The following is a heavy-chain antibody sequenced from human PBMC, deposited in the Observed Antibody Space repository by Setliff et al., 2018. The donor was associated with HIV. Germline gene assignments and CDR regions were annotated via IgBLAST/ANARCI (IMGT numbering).Heavy chain of an antibody. CDR1: GYTFTNYT. V-gene: IGHV1-3*01. Sequence: ASVKVSCKASGYTFTNYTMHWVRQAPGQRLEWMGWINSGNGNTKYSQKFQGRVTITRDISAITAYMELSSLISEDTAVYYCARNPDSGYDSGAFGIWGQGTMVTVSS. J-gene: IGHJ3*02. D-gene: IGHD5-12*01. CDR3: ARNPDSGYDSGAFGI. CDR2: INSGNGNT.